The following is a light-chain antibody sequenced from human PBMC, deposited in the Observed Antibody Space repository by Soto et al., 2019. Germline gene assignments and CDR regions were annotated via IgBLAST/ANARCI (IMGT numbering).Light chain of an antibody. Sequence: DIHMTQSPSTLSASVGDRVTITCRASQSVSNWLAWYQQKPGKAPKLLIYQASSLQSGVPSKFSGSGSGTEFTLTISSLQPDDSATYFCQQYNSYSFAFGPGTKVDIK. CDR1: QSVSNW. V-gene: IGKV1-5*03. CDR3: QQYNSYSFA. J-gene: IGKJ3*01. CDR2: QAS.